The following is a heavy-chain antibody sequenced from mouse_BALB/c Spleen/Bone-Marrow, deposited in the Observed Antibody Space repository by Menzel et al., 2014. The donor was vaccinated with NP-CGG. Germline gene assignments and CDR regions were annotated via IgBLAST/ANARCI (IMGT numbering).Heavy chain of an antibody. CDR1: GYAFTDYL. CDR3: ARYDGYFDY. V-gene: IGHV1-54*01. D-gene: IGHD2-3*01. Sequence: QVHVKQSGAELVRPGTSVKVSCKASGYAFTDYLMEWLKQRPGQGLEWIGVINPGSGSTNYNEKFKAKATLTADKSSSTAYMQLSSLTSDDSAVYFCARYDGYFDYWGQGTILTVSS. J-gene: IGHJ2*01. CDR2: INPGSGST.